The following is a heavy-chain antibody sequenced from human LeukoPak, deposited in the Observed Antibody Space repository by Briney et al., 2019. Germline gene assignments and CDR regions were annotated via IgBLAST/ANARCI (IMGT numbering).Heavy chain of an antibody. CDR3: ARGLPLAVAGINPFDY. Sequence: SETLSLTCTVSGYSISSGYYWGWIRQPPGKGLEWIGSIYHSGSTYYNPSLKSRVTISVDTSKNQFSLKLSSVTAADTAVYYCARGLPLAVAGINPFDYWGQGTLVTVSS. J-gene: IGHJ4*02. V-gene: IGHV4-38-2*02. D-gene: IGHD6-13*01. CDR1: GYSISSGYY. CDR2: IYHSGST.